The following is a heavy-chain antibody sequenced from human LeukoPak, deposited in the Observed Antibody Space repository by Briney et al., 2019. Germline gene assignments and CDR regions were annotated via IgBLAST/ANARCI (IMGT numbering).Heavy chain of an antibody. CDR3: AKGATITMVRGVIDY. Sequence: GGSLRLSCAASGFTFSSYAMSWVRQAPGKGLEWVSAISGSGGSTYYADSVKGRFTISRDNSKNTLYLQMNSLRAEDTAVYYCAKGATITMVRGVIDYWGQGTLVTVYS. D-gene: IGHD3-10*01. CDR1: GFTFSSYA. J-gene: IGHJ4*02. CDR2: ISGSGGST. V-gene: IGHV3-23*01.